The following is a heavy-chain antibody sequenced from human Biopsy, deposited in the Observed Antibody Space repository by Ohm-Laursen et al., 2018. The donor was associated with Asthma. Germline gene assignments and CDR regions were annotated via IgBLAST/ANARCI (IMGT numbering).Heavy chain of an antibody. CDR3: ARAYGGSFFSGSFDI. J-gene: IGHJ3*02. V-gene: IGHV3-23*01. Sequence: SLRLSCAASGFRFSDYGMNWVRQAPGKGLEWVASISSGGGSRDYADSVQGRVTISRDNSKNTLSLQMNSLRAEDTAVYYCARAYGGSFFSGSFDIWGQGTMVTVSS. D-gene: IGHD4-23*01. CDR1: GFRFSDYG. CDR2: ISSGGGSR.